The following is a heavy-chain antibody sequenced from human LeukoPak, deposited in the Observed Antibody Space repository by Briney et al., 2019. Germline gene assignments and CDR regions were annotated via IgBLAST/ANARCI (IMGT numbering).Heavy chain of an antibody. CDR3: AVDKDTAIFGY. D-gene: IGHD5-18*01. J-gene: IGHJ4*02. CDR2: IYYSGST. Sequence: SETLSLTCTVSGGSISSSSYYWGWIRQPPGKGLEWIGSIYYSGSTYYNPSLKSRVTISVDTSRNQFSLKLSSVTAADTAVYYCAVDKDTAIFGYWGQGTLVTVSS. CDR1: GGSISSSSYY. V-gene: IGHV4-39*07.